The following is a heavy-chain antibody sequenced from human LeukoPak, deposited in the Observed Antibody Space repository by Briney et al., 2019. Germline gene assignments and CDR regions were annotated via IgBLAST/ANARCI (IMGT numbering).Heavy chain of an antibody. Sequence: GGSLRLSCAASGFTFSSYWIHWVRQAPGKGLEWVSGINWNGGSTGYEDSVKGRFTISRDNAKKSLYLQMNSLRAEDTALYHCARGAYHTFDYWGQGTLVTVSS. CDR1: GFTFSSYW. J-gene: IGHJ4*02. CDR2: INWNGGST. V-gene: IGHV3-20*01. CDR3: ARGAYHTFDY.